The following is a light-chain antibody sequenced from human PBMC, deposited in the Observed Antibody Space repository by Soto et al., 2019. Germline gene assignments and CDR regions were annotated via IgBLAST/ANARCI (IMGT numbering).Light chain of an antibody. CDR2: AAS. V-gene: IGKV1-6*01. CDR3: LQDYIYPWT. J-gene: IGKJ1*01. CDR1: QAIRND. Sequence: IQMTQSPSSLSASVGDRVTITCRASQAIRNDLAWYQHKPGKAPKLLIYAASSLQSGVPSRFSGSGSGTDFTLTISSLQPEDFATYYCLQDYIYPWTFGQGTKVDIK.